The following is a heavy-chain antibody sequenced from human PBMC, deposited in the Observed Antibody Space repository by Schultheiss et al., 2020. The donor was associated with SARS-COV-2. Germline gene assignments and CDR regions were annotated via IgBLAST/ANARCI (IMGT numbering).Heavy chain of an antibody. V-gene: IGHV3-23*01. Sequence: GGSLRLSCAASGFTFDNYAMHWVRQAPGKGLEWVSGISGSGGSTYYADSVKGRFTISRDNSKNTLYLQMNSLRAEDTAVYYCAKAPSAIVVVPAAILGYYMDVWGKGTTVTVSS. D-gene: IGHD2-2*01. CDR3: AKAPSAIVVVPAAILGYYMDV. CDR1: GFTFDNYA. J-gene: IGHJ6*03. CDR2: ISGSGGST.